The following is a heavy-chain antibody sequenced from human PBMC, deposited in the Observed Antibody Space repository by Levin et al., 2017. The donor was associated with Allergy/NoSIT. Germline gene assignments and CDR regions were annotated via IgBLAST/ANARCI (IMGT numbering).Heavy chain of an antibody. CDR2: ISWDGGST. J-gene: IGHJ4*02. D-gene: IGHD6-13*01. Sequence: GESLKISCAASGFTFDDYTMHWVRQAPGKGLEWVSLISWDGGSTYYADSVKGRFTISRDNSKNSLYLQMNSLRTEDTALYYCAKDIVGHYSIAAAGYFDYWGQGTLVTVSS. CDR1: GFTFDDYT. CDR3: AKDIVGHYSIAAAGYFDY. V-gene: IGHV3-43*01.